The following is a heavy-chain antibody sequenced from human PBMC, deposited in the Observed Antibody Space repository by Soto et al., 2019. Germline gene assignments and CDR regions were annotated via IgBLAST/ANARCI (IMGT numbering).Heavy chain of an antibody. D-gene: IGHD5-12*01. J-gene: IGHJ4*02. CDR3: AREEERWLYFDY. V-gene: IGHV4-59*01. CDR1: GGSISSYY. CDR2: IYYSGST. Sequence: PSETLSLTCTVSGGSISSYYWSWIRQPPGKGLEWIGYIYYSGSTNYNPSLKSRVTISVDTSKNQFSLKLSSVTAADTAVYYCAREEERWLYFDYWGQGTLVTVS.